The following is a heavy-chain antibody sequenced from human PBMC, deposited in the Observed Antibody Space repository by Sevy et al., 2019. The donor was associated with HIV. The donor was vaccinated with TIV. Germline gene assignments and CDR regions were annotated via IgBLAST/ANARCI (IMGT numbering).Heavy chain of an antibody. D-gene: IGHD3-16*01. CDR3: AGDQAWAWGGRGWFDP. CDR1: GLTFSSYW. V-gene: IGHV3-7*01. Sequence: GGSLRLSCAVSGLTFSSYWMGWVRQAPGKGLERVANIKQDGSEKDYVDSVKGRFTISRDNAKNSLYLQMNSLRVEDTGVYYCAGDQAWAWGGRGWFDPWGQGTLVTVSS. J-gene: IGHJ5*02. CDR2: IKQDGSEK.